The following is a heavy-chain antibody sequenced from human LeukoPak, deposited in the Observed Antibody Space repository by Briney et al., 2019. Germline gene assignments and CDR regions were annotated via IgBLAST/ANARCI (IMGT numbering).Heavy chain of an antibody. V-gene: IGHV1-2*02. J-gene: IGHJ5*02. CDR2: INPNSGGT. Sequence: GSSVNVSCKASGYTFTGYYMHWVRQAPGQGLQWMGWINPNSGGTNYAQKFQGRVNMTRETSISTAYMELSRLRSDDTAVYYCARGLVGATTRFDPWGQGTLVTVSS. D-gene: IGHD1-26*01. CDR1: GYTFTGYY. CDR3: ARGLVGATTRFDP.